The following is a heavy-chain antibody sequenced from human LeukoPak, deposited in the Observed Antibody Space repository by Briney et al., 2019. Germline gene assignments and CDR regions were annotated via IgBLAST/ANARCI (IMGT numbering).Heavy chain of an antibody. V-gene: IGHV4-39*07. CDR1: GGSISSSSYY. Sequence: SETLSLTCTVSGGSISSSSYYWGWIRQPPGKGLEWIGSIYYSGSTYYNPSLKSRVTISVDTSKNQFSLKLSSVTAADTAVYYCASSTYDIIDAFDIWGQGTMVTVSS. D-gene: IGHD3-9*01. CDR3: ASSTYDIIDAFDI. J-gene: IGHJ3*02. CDR2: IYYSGST.